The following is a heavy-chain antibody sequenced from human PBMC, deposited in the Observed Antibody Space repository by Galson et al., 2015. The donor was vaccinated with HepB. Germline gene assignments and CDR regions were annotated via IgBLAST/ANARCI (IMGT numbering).Heavy chain of an antibody. D-gene: IGHD5/OR15-5a*01. Sequence: SLRLSCAASGFTFDDYTMHWVRQAPGKGLEWVSLISWDGGSTYYADSVKGRFTISRDNSKNSLYLQMNSLRTEDTALYYCAKDSGWVSTGAFDIWGQGTMVTVSS. CDR2: ISWDGGST. CDR1: GFTFDDYT. V-gene: IGHV3-43*01. CDR3: AKDSGWVSTGAFDI. J-gene: IGHJ3*02.